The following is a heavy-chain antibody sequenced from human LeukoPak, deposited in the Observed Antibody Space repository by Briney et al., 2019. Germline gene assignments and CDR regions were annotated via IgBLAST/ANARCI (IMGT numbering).Heavy chain of an antibody. J-gene: IGHJ4*02. V-gene: IGHV4-31*03. CDR3: ARARDIVVSSNIYSFDY. D-gene: IGHD2-2*01. CDR1: GGSISSGGYY. Sequence: ASQTLSLTCTVSGGSISSGGYYWNWIRQHPGKGLEWIGFIYYSGSTYHNPYLKSRVSISVDTSKNQFSLKLSSVTAADTAVYYCARARDIVVSSNIYSFDYWGQGTLVTVSS. CDR2: IYYSGST.